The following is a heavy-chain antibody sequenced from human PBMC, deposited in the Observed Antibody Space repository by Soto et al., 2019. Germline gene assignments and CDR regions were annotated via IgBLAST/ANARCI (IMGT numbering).Heavy chain of an antibody. V-gene: IGHV3-21*01. Sequence: GGSLRLSCVASGFTFSSYAMNWVRQAPGKGLEWVSSISSSGSYIYYADSVKGRFTLSRDNAKNSLYLQMNSLRAEDTAVYYCARDGSYDSSGYYFDYWGQGTLVTVSS. CDR2: ISSSGSYI. CDR1: GFTFSSYA. J-gene: IGHJ4*02. CDR3: ARDGSYDSSGYYFDY. D-gene: IGHD3-22*01.